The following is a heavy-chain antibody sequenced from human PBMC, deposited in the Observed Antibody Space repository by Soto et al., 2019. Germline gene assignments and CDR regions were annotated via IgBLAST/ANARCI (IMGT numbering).Heavy chain of an antibody. CDR2: IIPIFGTA. J-gene: IGHJ4*02. V-gene: IGHV1-69*01. CDR3: ARDLAPNSGSYYYFDY. D-gene: IGHD1-26*01. CDR1: GGTFSSYA. Sequence: QVQLVQSGAEVKKPGSSVKVSCKASGGTFSSYAISWVRQAPGQGLEWVGGIIPIFGTANYAQKFQGRVTITADESTSTAYMELSSLRSEDTAVYYCARDLAPNSGSYYYFDYWGQGTLVTVSS.